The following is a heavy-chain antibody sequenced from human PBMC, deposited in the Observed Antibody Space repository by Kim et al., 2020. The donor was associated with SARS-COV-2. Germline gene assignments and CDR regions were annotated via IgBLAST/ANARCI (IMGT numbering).Heavy chain of an antibody. CDR2: ISSSSSYI. Sequence: GGSLRLSCAASGFTFSSYSMNWVRQAPGKGLEWVSSISSSSSYIYYADSVKGRFTISRDNAKNSLYLQMNSLRAEDTAVYYCARGSTGTTTTNFDYWGQGTLVTVSS. CDR3: ARGSTGTTTTNFDY. V-gene: IGHV3-21*01. CDR1: GFTFSSYS. J-gene: IGHJ4*02. D-gene: IGHD1-1*01.